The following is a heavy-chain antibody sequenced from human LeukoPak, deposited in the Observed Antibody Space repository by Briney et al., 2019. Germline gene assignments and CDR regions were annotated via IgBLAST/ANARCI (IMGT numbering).Heavy chain of an antibody. CDR2: IYYIGST. Sequence: SETLSLTCTVSGGSIRSYYWSWIRQPPGRGLECIGYIYYIGSTNYNPSLKSRVTISLDTSKSQFSLKLTSVTPADTAVYYCARGGIVGSRTNWFDPWGQGILVTVSS. J-gene: IGHJ5*02. D-gene: IGHD1-26*01. V-gene: IGHV4-59*01. CDR1: GGSIRSYY. CDR3: ARGGIVGSRTNWFDP.